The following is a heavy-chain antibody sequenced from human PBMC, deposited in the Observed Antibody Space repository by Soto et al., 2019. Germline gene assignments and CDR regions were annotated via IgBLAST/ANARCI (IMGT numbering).Heavy chain of an antibody. CDR1: GYTFTGYY. V-gene: IGHV1-2*02. J-gene: IGHJ5*02. CDR3: ARDSRGYSYGNWFDP. CDR2: INPNSGGT. Sequence: QVQLVQSGAEVKKPGASVKVSRKASGYTFTGYYMHWVRQAPGQGLEWMGWINPNSGGTNYAQKFQGRVTMTRDTSISTAYMELSRLRSDDTAVYYCARDSRGYSYGNWFDPWGQGTLVTVSS. D-gene: IGHD5-18*01.